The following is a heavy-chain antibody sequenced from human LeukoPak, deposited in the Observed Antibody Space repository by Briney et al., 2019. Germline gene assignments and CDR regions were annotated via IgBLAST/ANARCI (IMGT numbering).Heavy chain of an antibody. CDR3: AREESDWLLRYFDY. J-gene: IGHJ4*02. CDR2: IYSGGST. Sequence: GGSLRLSCAVSGFSVSNNYMSWVRQAPGKGLEGVSVIYSGGSTYYADSVKGRFTISRDSSKNTLYLQMNSLRAEDTAVYYCAREESDWLLRYFDYWGQGTLVTVSS. CDR1: GFSVSNNY. V-gene: IGHV3-66*01. D-gene: IGHD3-9*01.